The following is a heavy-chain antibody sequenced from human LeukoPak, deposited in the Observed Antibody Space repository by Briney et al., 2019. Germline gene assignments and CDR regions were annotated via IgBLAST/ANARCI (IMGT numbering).Heavy chain of an antibody. D-gene: IGHD3-22*01. CDR2: IRYDGSNK. CDR1: GFTFSSYG. Sequence: GGSLRLSCAASGFTFSSYGMHWVRQAPGKGLEWVAFIRYDGSNKYYADSVKGRFTISRDNSKNTLYLQMNSLRAEDTAVYYCAKNRQYYYDSSGYLTPIADAFDIWGQGTMVTVSS. CDR3: AKNRQYYYDSSGYLTPIADAFDI. V-gene: IGHV3-30*02. J-gene: IGHJ3*02.